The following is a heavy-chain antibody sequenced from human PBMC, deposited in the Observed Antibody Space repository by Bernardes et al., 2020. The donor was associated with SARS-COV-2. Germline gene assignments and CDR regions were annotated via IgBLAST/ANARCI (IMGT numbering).Heavy chain of an antibody. J-gene: IGHJ5*02. Sequence: SETLSLTCAVYGGSFSGSYWSWIRQPPGPGLAWIGELNHSGGTHYNPSLKSRVTISVDTSKNQFSLRLSSVTAADTAVYYCARGIVVVVPAKEGLGWFDHWGQGTLVTGSS. CDR1: GGSFSGSY. V-gene: IGHV4-34*01. CDR2: LNHSGGT. CDR3: ARGIVVVVPAKEGLGWFDH. D-gene: IGHD2-2*01.